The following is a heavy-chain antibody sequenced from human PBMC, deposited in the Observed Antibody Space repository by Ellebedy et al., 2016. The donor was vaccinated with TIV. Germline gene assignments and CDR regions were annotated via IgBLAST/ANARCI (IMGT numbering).Heavy chain of an antibody. D-gene: IGHD6-13*01. CDR3: ARGSSSRGYFDS. V-gene: IGHV3-30-3*01. Sequence: GESLKISXAASGFTFSYYSMRWVRQAPGKGLEWVAVISHDGSNKYHAESVKGRFTISRDDSKNTLYLQMNTLRTEDTALYFCARGSSSRGYFDSWGQGTLVTVSS. J-gene: IGHJ4*02. CDR1: GFTFSYYS. CDR2: ISHDGSNK.